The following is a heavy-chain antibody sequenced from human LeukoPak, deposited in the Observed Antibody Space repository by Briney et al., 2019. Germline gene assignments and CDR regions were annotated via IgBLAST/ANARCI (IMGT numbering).Heavy chain of an antibody. CDR2: FSSAGST. D-gene: IGHD7-27*01. J-gene: IGHJ4*02. V-gene: IGHV4-39*07. Sequence: PSETLSLTCNVSGGSISSSSYYWGWIRQPPGKELEWIGSFSSAGSTYYNPSLKSRVTISVDTSKNQFSLKLSSVTAADTAVYYCARDTRGTQTGPVYYFDYWGQGTLVTVSS. CDR3: ARDTRGTQTGPVYYFDY. CDR1: GGSISSSSYY.